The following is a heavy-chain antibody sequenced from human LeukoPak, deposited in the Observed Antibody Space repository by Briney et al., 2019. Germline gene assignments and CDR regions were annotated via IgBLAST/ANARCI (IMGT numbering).Heavy chain of an antibody. V-gene: IGHV3-7*01. CDR3: AKSSGASPS. Sequence: GGSLRLSCAASGFNFSNYWMTWVRQAPGKGLEWVATIKEDGSEKLYVDSVRGRFIISRDNAKNTLYLQMNYLRAEDTAVYYCAKSSGASPSWGQGTLVTVSS. J-gene: IGHJ5*02. CDR1: GFNFSNYW. CDR2: IKEDGSEK. D-gene: IGHD7-27*01.